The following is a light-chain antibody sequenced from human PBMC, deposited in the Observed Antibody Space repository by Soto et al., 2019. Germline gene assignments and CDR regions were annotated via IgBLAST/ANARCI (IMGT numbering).Light chain of an antibody. J-gene: IGKJ1*01. CDR1: QSISSW. V-gene: IGKV1-5*01. CDR3: QQDNSYSWT. Sequence: DIQMTQSPSTLSASVGDRVTITCRASQSISSWLAWYQQKPGKAPKLLIYDASSLESGVPSRFRGSGSGTEVTLTIRSLQPDDFATYYCQQDNSYSWTFGQGTKVEIK. CDR2: DAS.